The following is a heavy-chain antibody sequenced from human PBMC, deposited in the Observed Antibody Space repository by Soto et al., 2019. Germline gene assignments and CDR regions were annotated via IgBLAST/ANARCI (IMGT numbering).Heavy chain of an antibody. CDR3: VRDDFGVGMDY. D-gene: IGHD3-3*01. V-gene: IGHV4-30-2*01. CDR1: GGSISSGGYS. J-gene: IGHJ4*02. CDR2: IYHSGST. Sequence: PSETLSLTCAVSGGSISSGGYSWSWIRQPPGKGLEWIGYIYHSGSTYYNPSLKSRVTISVDRSKNTLYLQMNSVRAEDMAVYYCVRDDFGVGMDYWGLGTLVTVSS.